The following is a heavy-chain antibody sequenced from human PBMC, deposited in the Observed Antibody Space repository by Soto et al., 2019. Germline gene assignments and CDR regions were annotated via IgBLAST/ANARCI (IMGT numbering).Heavy chain of an antibody. Sequence: KASETLSLTCTVSGGPISSSSYYWGWIRQPPGKGLEWIGSIYYSGSTYYNPSLKSRVTISVDTSKNQFSLKLSSVTAADTAVYYCARFYGGKSNWYFDLWGRGTLVTVSS. J-gene: IGHJ2*01. CDR1: GGPISSSSYY. CDR2: IYYSGST. CDR3: ARFYGGKSNWYFDL. V-gene: IGHV4-39*01. D-gene: IGHD4-17*01.